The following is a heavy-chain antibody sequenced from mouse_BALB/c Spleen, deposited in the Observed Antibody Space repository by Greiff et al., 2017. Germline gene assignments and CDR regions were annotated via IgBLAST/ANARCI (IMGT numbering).Heavy chain of an antibody. V-gene: IGHV1-5*01. CDR1: GYTFTSYW. CDR2: IYPGNSDT. CDR3: TRCYGNYNWYFDV. D-gene: IGHD2-1*01. Sequence: EVQLVESGTVLARPGASVKMSCKASGYTFTSYWMHWVKQRPGQGLEWIGAIYPGNSDTSYNQKFKGKAKLTAVTSTSTAYMELSSLTNEDSAVYYCTRCYGNYNWYFDVWGAGTTVTVSS. J-gene: IGHJ1*01.